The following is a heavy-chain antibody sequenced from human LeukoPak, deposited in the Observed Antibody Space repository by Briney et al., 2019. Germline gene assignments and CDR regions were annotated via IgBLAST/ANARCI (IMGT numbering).Heavy chain of an antibody. CDR2: IYHSGST. Sequence: SETLSLTCAVSGYSISSCYYWGWIRQSPGEGLEWIGNIYHSGSTYYNASLKSRVTISGDTSKNQSYLKLSSVTAADTALYYCARGYSYGYSDALDIWGQGKMVTVSS. CDR1: GYSISSCYY. D-gene: IGHD5-18*01. J-gene: IGHJ3*02. V-gene: IGHV4-38-2*01. CDR3: ARGYSYGYSDALDI.